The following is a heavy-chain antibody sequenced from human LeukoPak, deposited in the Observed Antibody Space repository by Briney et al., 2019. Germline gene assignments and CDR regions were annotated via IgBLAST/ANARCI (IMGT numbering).Heavy chain of an antibody. V-gene: IGHV4-4*07. Sequence: SETLSLTCTVSGGSISNYYWNWIRQPAGKGLEWIGRKSVSGHTNYRSSLESRVTMSVDTSKNQFSLKLSSVTATDTAVYYCAREAGDGYNYGAFDIWGQGTMVTVSS. CDR1: GGSISNYY. CDR3: AREAGDGYNYGAFDI. D-gene: IGHD5-24*01. CDR2: KSVSGHT. J-gene: IGHJ3*02.